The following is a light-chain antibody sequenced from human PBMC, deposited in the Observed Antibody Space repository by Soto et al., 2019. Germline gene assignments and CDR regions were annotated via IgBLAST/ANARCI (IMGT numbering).Light chain of an antibody. J-gene: IGLJ1*01. V-gene: IGLV3-21*04. Sequence: YELTQTPSVSVAPGKTARITCGENNIGSKRVHWYQQKPGQAPVLVIYSDSDRPSGIPERFSGSNTGNTATLTISRVEAGDEADYYCQVWDSSSDQNVFGTGTKVTVL. CDR1: NIGSKR. CDR3: QVWDSSSDQNV. CDR2: SDS.